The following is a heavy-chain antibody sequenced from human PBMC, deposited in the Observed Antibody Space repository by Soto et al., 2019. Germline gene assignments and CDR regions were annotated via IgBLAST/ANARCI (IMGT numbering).Heavy chain of an antibody. CDR1: GYTFTSYG. Sequence: QVQLVQSGAEVKKPGASVKVSCKASGYTFTSYGISWVRQAPGQGLEWMGWISAYNGNTNYAQKLQGRVTMTTDTSSMTAYMELRSLRSDDTAVYYWARPPVPGYGEYFLYGMDVWGKVTTVTVSS. V-gene: IGHV1-18*01. CDR2: ISAYNGNT. D-gene: IGHD4-17*01. CDR3: ARPPVPGYGEYFLYGMDV. J-gene: IGHJ6*04.